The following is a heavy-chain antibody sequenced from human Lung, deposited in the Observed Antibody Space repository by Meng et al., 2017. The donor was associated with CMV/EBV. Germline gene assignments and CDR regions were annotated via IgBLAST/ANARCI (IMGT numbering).Heavy chain of an antibody. CDR2: IGGVGGGT. V-gene: IGHV3-23*01. D-gene: IGHD2-21*02. Sequence: GGSLRLXXTASGFTFSSYAMTWFRRAPGKGLEWVASIGGVGGGTYYAHSVKGRFTIYRDNYKRTLYLKMSSPRDDDTALYYCANGIFIYPSAILPFDYWGLGXLVTVSS. CDR3: ANGIFIYPSAILPFDY. J-gene: IGHJ4*01. CDR1: GFTFSSYA.